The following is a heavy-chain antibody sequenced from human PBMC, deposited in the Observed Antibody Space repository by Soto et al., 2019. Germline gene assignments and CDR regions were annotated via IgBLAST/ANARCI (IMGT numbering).Heavy chain of an antibody. D-gene: IGHD3-10*01. CDR1: GGSISSYY. CDR3: AAYGSGSYYRAFDY. Sequence: SETLSLTCTVSGGSISSYYWSWIRQPPGKGLEWIGYIYYSGSTNYNPSLKSRVTISVDTSKNQFSLKLSSVTAADTAVYYCAAYGSGSYYRAFDYWGQGTLVTVSS. J-gene: IGHJ4*02. V-gene: IGHV4-59*12. CDR2: IYYSGST.